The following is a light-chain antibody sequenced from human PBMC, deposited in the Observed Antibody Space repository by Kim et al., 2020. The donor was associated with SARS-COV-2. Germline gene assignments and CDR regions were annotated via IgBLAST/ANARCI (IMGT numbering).Light chain of an antibody. CDR2: EVS. J-gene: IGLJ2*01. V-gene: IGLV2-8*01. Sequence: QSALTQPPSASGSLGQSVTISCTGVSSDVGAYNYVSWYQQHPGKAPQLMIYEVSQRPSGVPDRFSGSKSGNTAFLTVSGLQAEDEADYHCGSYAGTNSVLFGGGTQLTVL. CDR1: SSDVGAYNY. CDR3: GSYAGTNSVL.